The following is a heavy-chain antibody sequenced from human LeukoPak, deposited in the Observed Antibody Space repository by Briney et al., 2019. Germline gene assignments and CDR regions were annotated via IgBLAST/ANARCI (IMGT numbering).Heavy chain of an antibody. CDR1: GFNVSSNY. J-gene: IGHJ6*02. V-gene: IGHV3-53*01. CDR3: ARDLVGSGSYRGGYYYGMDV. CDR2: IYSGGST. D-gene: IGHD1-26*01. Sequence: GGSLRLSCAASGFNVSSNYMSWVRQAPGKGLEWVSVIYSGGSTYYADSVKGRFTISRDNAKNSLYLQMNSLRAEDTAVYYCARDLVGSGSYRGGYYYGMDVWGQGTTVTVSS.